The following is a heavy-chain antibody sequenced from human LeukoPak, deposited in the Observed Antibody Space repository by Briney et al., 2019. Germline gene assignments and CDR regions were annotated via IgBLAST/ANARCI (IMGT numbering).Heavy chain of an antibody. V-gene: IGHV4-39*01. J-gene: IGHJ4*02. D-gene: IGHD1-26*01. CDR3: ARLRGTYYWYFDY. CDR2: IYYSGST. CDR1: GGSLNSDNFY. Sequence: SETLSLTCAASGGSLNSDNFYWGWIRQPPGKGLEWIGSIYYSGSTYYNPSLNSRVTISVDTSKNRFSLKLSSVTAADTAVYSCARLRGTYYWYFDYWGQGTLVTVSS.